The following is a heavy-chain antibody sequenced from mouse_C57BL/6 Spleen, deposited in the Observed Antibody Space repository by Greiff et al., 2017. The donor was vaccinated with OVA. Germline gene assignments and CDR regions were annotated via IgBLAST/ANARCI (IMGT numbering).Heavy chain of an antibody. D-gene: IGHD2-1*01. V-gene: IGHV1-80*01. CDR2: IYPGDGDT. CDR3: ARSPYGNPWFAY. J-gene: IGHJ3*01. Sequence: QVQLQQSGAELVKPGASVKISCKASGYAFSSYWMNWVKQRPGKGLEWIGQIYPGDGDTNYNGKFKGKATLTADKSSSTAYMQLSSLTAEDSAVYFCARSPYGNPWFAYWGQGTLVTVSA. CDR1: GYAFSSYW.